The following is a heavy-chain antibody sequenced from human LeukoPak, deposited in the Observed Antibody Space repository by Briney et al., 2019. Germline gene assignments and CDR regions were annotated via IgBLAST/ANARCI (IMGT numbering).Heavy chain of an antibody. CDR1: GFTFSSYA. D-gene: IGHD5-12*01. V-gene: IGHV3-23*01. J-gene: IGHJ4*02. CDR2: ISGSGGST. Sequence: GGSLRLSCAASGFTFSSYAMSRVRQAPGKGLEWVSAISGSGGSTYYADSVKGRFTISRDNSKNTLYLQMNSLRAEDTAVYYCAKDRARSGYDLYYFDYWGQGTLVTVSS. CDR3: AKDRARSGYDLYYFDY.